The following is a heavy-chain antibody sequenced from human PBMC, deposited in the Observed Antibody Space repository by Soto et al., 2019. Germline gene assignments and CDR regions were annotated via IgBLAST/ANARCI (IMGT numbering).Heavy chain of an antibody. Sequence: EVQLLESGGGLVQPGGSLRLSCAASGFTFSSYAMSWVRQAPGTGLEWVSAISGSGGSTYYADSVKGRFTISRDNSKNTLDLQMNSVRAEDTAVYYCAKDRAHITMIVGVITSLGFDYWGQGTLVTVSS. J-gene: IGHJ4*02. CDR2: ISGSGGST. D-gene: IGHD3-22*01. CDR3: AKDRAHITMIVGVITSLGFDY. V-gene: IGHV3-23*01. CDR1: GFTFSSYA.